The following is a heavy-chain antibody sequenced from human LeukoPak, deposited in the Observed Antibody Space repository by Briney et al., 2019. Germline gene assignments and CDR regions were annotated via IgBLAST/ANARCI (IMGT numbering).Heavy chain of an antibody. CDR2: ISGGGGST. CDR1: GFTFSTYA. D-gene: IGHD3-22*01. CDR3: AKGWGYYYDSSGYDFDY. J-gene: IGHJ4*02. V-gene: IGHV3-23*01. Sequence: GGSLRLSCAASGFTFSTYAMSWVRQAPGKGLEWVSAISGGGGSTYYADSVKGRFTISRDNSKNTLFLQMNSLRAEDTAMYYCAKGWGYYYDSSGYDFDYWGQGTLVTVSS.